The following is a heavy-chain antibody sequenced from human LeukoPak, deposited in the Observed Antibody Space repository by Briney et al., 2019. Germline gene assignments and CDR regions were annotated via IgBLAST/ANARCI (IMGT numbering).Heavy chain of an antibody. D-gene: IGHD2-15*01. CDR3: ARAPGGWSMDV. J-gene: IGHJ6*02. CDR2: IFYSGST. CDR1: GDSISNYY. Sequence: SETLSLTCTVSGDSISNYYWSWIRQPPGKGLEWIGYIFYSGSTNYNPSLTSRATISVDTSKNQFSLKLSSVTAADTAVYYCARAPGGWSMDVWGQGTTVTVSS. V-gene: IGHV4-59*01.